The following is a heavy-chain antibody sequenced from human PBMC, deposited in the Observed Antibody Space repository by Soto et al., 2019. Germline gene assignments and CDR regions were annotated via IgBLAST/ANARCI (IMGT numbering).Heavy chain of an antibody. D-gene: IGHD3-10*01. Sequence: VQLVESGGGLVQPGGSLRLSCAASGFTFSTYWMHWVRQAPGKGLVWVSRIKGDDSQINYADSVEGRFTVSRDNSKNTLYLQIHSLRAEDTAVDYCARGALRAYYLDYWGQGALVTVAS. CDR1: GFTFSTYW. J-gene: IGHJ4*02. V-gene: IGHV3-74*01. CDR2: IKGDDSQI. CDR3: ARGALRAYYLDY.